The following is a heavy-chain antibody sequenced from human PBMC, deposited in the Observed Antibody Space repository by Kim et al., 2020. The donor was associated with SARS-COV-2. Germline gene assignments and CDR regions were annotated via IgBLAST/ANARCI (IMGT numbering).Heavy chain of an antibody. CDR2: INHSGSA. Sequence: SETLSLTCAVYGGSFSDCYWIWVRQSPGKGLEWLGEINHSGSANYNPSLKGRVTMSVDRSKNQFSLKMNSVTAADTAVYYCAGSGWHTHTCGQIDYWGRGTLVTVSS. CDR3: AGSGWHTHTCGQIDY. CDR1: GGSFSDCY. J-gene: IGHJ4*02. D-gene: IGHD6-25*01. V-gene: IGHV4-34*01.